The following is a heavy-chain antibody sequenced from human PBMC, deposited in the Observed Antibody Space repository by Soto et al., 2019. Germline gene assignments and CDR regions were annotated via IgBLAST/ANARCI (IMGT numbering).Heavy chain of an antibody. Sequence: QVQLVQSGAEVKKPGSSVKVSCKASGGTFSSYAISWVRQAPGQGLEWMGGITPIFGTANYAQKFQGRVTSTADEATSTADMELSSLRSEDTAVYYCARARTTYYYDSSGPYYFDYWGQGTLVTVSS. CDR1: GGTFSSYA. D-gene: IGHD3-22*01. J-gene: IGHJ4*02. CDR3: ARARTTYYYDSSGPYYFDY. V-gene: IGHV1-69*01. CDR2: ITPIFGTA.